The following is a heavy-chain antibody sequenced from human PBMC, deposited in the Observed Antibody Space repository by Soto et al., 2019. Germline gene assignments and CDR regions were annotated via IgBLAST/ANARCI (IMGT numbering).Heavy chain of an antibody. CDR1: GGSISSYY. D-gene: IGHD1-1*01. CDR2: IYYSGST. V-gene: IGHV4-59*08. Sequence: QVQLQESGPGLVKPSETLSLTCTVSGGSISSYYWSWIRQPPGKGLEWIGYIYYSGSTNYNPPLKSRVTISVDTSKNQFSLKLSSVTAADTAVYYCARYEREPSDAFDIWGQGTMVTVSS. CDR3: ARYEREPSDAFDI. J-gene: IGHJ3*02.